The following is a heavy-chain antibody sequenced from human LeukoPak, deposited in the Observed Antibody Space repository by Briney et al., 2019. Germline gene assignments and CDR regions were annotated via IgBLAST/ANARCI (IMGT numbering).Heavy chain of an antibody. CDR2: IYHSGST. V-gene: IGHV4-38-2*02. Sequence: SETLSLTCTVSGYSISSGYYWGWIRQPPGKGLEWIGSIYHSGSTYYNPSLKSRVTISVDTSKNQFSLKLSSVTAADTAVYYCAREDIVAMGIDYWGQGTLVTVSS. CDR1: GYSISSGYY. CDR3: AREDIVAMGIDY. J-gene: IGHJ4*02. D-gene: IGHD5-12*01.